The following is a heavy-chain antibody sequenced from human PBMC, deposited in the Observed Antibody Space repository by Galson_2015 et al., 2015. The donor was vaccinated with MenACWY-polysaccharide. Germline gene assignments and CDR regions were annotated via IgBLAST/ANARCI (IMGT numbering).Heavy chain of an antibody. J-gene: IGHJ6*02. CDR1: GGTFSSYA. Sequence: SVKVSCKASGGTFSSYAISWVRQAPGQGLEWMGGIIPIFGTANYAQKFQGRVTITADKSTSTAYMELSSLRSEDTAVYYCARADYGSGSYYYYYYGMDVWGQGTTVTVSS. D-gene: IGHD3-10*01. CDR3: ARADYGSGSYYYYYYGMDV. V-gene: IGHV1-69*06. CDR2: IIPIFGTA.